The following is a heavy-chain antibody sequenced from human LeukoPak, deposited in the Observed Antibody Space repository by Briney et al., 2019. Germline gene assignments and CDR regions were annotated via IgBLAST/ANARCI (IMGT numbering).Heavy chain of an antibody. Sequence: PSETLSLTCTVSGGSISSGDYYWSWIRQPPGKGLEWIGYIYYSGSTYYNPSLKSRVTISVDTSKNQFSLKLSSVTAADTAVYYCARYPLTTVTYDYWGQGTLVTVSS. CDR3: ARYPLTTVTYDY. CDR1: GGSISSGDYY. V-gene: IGHV4-30-4*08. CDR2: IYYSGST. J-gene: IGHJ4*02. D-gene: IGHD4-11*01.